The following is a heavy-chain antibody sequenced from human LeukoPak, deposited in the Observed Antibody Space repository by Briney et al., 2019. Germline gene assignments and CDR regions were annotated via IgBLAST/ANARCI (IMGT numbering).Heavy chain of an antibody. Sequence: SETLSLTCAVYGGSFSGYYWRWIRQPPGKGLEWIGEINHSGSTNYNPSLKSRVTISVDTSKNQFSLKLSSVTAADTAVYYCARTLSIAARPGSRFDPWGQGTLVTVSS. CDR3: ARTLSIAARPGSRFDP. CDR1: GGSFSGYY. V-gene: IGHV4-34*01. D-gene: IGHD6-6*01. J-gene: IGHJ5*02. CDR2: INHSGST.